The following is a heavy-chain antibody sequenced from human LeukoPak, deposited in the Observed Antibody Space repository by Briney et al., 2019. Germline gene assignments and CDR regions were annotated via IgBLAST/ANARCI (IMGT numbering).Heavy chain of an antibody. CDR2: IYTSGST. Sequence: PSETLSLTCTVSGGSISSGSYYWSWIRQPAGKGLEWIGRIYTSGSTKYNPSLKSRVTISVDTSKNQLSLKLSSVTAADTAVYYCAKDLWELGPFDYWGQGTLVTVSS. CDR3: AKDLWELGPFDY. CDR1: GGSISSGSYY. J-gene: IGHJ4*02. D-gene: IGHD1-26*01. V-gene: IGHV4-61*02.